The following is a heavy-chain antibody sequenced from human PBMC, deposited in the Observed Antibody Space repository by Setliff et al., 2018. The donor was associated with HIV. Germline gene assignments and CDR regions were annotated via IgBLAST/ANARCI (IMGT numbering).Heavy chain of an antibody. CDR2: FYYSGTT. CDR1: GASITTNSYY. D-gene: IGHD2-21*02. V-gene: IGHV4-39*01. Sequence: SETLSLTCAVSGASITTNSYYWGWIRQTPEKGLEWIGDFYYSGTTYYNPSLKSRATLSVDTSQNQFSLRLSSVTAADTAVYHCARFVLAWFDFSAGAVEVTDPYAFDFWGQGILVTSPQ. CDR3: ARFVLAWFDFSAGAVEVTDPYAFDF. J-gene: IGHJ4*02.